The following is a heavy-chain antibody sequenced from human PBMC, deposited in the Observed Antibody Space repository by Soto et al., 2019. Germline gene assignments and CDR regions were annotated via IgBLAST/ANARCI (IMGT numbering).Heavy chain of an antibody. J-gene: IGHJ6*03. D-gene: IGHD2-2*01. CDR3: ARAPGYYYMDV. CDR1: GVSISNYY. V-gene: IGHV4-59*01. CDR2: NHYSGGT. Sequence: SETLSLTCAVSGVSISNYYWSWIRQPPGRGLEWIGYNHYSGGTNYNPSLKSRVIISLDTSTNQFLLKLSSVTAADTAVYYCARAPGYYYMDVWGQGTTVTVFS.